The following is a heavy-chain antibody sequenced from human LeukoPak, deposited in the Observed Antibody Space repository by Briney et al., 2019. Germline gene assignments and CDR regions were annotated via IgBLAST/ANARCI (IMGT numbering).Heavy chain of an antibody. D-gene: IGHD6-13*01. CDR1: GGTFSSYA. Sequence: SVKVSCKASGGTFSSYAISWVRQAPGQGLEWMGGIIPIFGTANYAQKFQGRVTITTDESTSTAYMELSSLRSDDTAVYYCARSPPRIAAAGPAGYWGQGTLVTVSS. J-gene: IGHJ4*02. CDR2: IIPIFGTA. V-gene: IGHV1-69*05. CDR3: ARSPPRIAAAGPAGY.